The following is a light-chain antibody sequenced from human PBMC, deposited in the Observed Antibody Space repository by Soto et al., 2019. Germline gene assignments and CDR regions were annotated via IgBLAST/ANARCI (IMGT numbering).Light chain of an antibody. CDR2: DNK. CDR1: SSNIGARFD. Sequence: QYVLTQPPSVSGAPGQRVSISCTGSSSNIGARFDVHWYQQVAGAAPKLLIFDNKYRPSGVPARFSGSKSGTSASLVITGLQAEDEADYFCQSYDTSLSGWVIFGGGTKVTVL. CDR3: QSYDTSLSGWVI. J-gene: IGLJ2*01. V-gene: IGLV1-40*01.